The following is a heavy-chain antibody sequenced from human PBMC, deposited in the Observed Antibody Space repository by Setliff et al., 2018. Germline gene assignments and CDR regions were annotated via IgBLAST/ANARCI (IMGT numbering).Heavy chain of an antibody. CDR2: FDPEDGET. D-gene: IGHD2-21*02. J-gene: IGHJ6*02. CDR1: GYTLTELS. CDR3: ARNWVTAQHYYYGMDV. V-gene: IGHV1-24*01. Sequence: GASVKVSCKVSGYTLTELSRHWVRQAPGKGLEWMGGFDPEDGETIYAQKFQGRVTMTEDTSTDTAYMELSSLRSEDTAVYYCARNWVTAQHYYYGMDVWGQGTTVTVSS.